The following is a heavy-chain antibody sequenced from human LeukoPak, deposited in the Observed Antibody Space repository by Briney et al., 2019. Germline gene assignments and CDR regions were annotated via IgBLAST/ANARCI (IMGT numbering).Heavy chain of an antibody. V-gene: IGHV3-23*01. CDR3: AKARRTLLAMIKWFGP. CDR2: ISGSGGST. D-gene: IGHD3-22*01. Sequence: GGSLRLSCAASGFTFSSYAMSWVRQAPGKGLEWVSAISGSGGSTYYADSVKGRFTISGDDSKNTLYLQMNSLRAEDTAVYYCAKARRTLLAMIKWFGPWGQGTLVTVSS. CDR1: GFTFSSYA. J-gene: IGHJ5*02.